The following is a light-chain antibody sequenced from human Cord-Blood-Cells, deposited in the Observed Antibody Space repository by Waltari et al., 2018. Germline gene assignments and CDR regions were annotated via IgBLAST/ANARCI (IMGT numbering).Light chain of an antibody. Sequence: DIQMTQSQSSLSASVGDRVTITCRASQSISSYLNWYQQKPGKAPKRLIYASSSLQSGVPSRVRGSGSGTDFTLTISSLQPEDFATYYCQQSYSTPLTFGGGTKVEIK. CDR3: QQSYSTPLT. CDR1: QSISSY. J-gene: IGKJ4*01. CDR2: ASS. V-gene: IGKV1-39*01.